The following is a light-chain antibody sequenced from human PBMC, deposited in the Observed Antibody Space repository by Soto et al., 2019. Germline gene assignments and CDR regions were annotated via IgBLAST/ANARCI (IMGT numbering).Light chain of an antibody. Sequence: QSVLTQPRSVSGSPGQSVTISCTGTSSDVGGYNYVSWYQQHPGKAPKLMIYDVSKRPSGVPDRFSGSKSGNAASLTISGLQAEDEADYYCTSFAPGRIYVFGSGTKVTVL. J-gene: IGLJ1*01. V-gene: IGLV2-11*01. CDR2: DVS. CDR3: TSFAPGRIYV. CDR1: SSDVGGYNY.